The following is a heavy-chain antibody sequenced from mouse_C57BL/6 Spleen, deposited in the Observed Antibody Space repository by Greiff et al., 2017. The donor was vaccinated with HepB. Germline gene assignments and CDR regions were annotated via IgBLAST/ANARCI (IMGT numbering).Heavy chain of an antibody. CDR2: IYPGDGDT. CDR3: ARCGYDWYFDV. Sequence: QVQLQHSGAELVKPGASVKISCKASGYAFSSYWMNWVKQRPGKGLEWIGQIYPGDGDTNYNGKFKGKATLTADKSSSTAYMQLSSLTSEDSAVYFCARCGYDWYFDVWGTGTTVTVSS. D-gene: IGHD2-2*01. CDR1: GYAFSSYW. V-gene: IGHV1-80*01. J-gene: IGHJ1*03.